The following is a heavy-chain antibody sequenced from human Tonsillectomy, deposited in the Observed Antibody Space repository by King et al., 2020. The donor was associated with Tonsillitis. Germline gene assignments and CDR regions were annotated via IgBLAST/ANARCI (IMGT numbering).Heavy chain of an antibody. CDR2: INHYGST. J-gene: IGHJ5*02. D-gene: IGHD4-11*01. V-gene: IGHV4-34*01. CDR3: AGTPGNYFDP. CDR1: GVSFSRYY. Sequence: VQLQQWGAGLLKPSETLSLTCAVYGVSFSRYYWSWIRQPPGKGLEWIGEINHYGSTNYSPSLKSRVSISIDTSKNQFSLNLRSVTAAATAIYYCAGTPGNYFDPWGQGTLVTVSS.